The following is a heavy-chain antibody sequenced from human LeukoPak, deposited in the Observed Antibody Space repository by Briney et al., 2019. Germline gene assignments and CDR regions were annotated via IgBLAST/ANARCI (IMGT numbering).Heavy chain of an antibody. J-gene: IGHJ6*04. Sequence: GGSLRLSCAASGFTFSSYEMNWVRQAPGKGXXXXXXXXXXXXTIYYADSVKGRFTISRDNAKNSLYLQMNSLRAEDTAVYYCARESTLGFGELFRYYYGMDVWGKGTTVTVSS. CDR3: ARESTLGFGELFRYYYGMDV. D-gene: IGHD3-10*01. CDR1: GFTFSSYE. CDR2: XXXXXXTI. V-gene: IGHV3-48*03.